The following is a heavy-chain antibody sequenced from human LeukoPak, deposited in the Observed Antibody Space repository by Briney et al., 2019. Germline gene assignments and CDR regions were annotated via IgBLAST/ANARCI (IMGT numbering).Heavy chain of an antibody. D-gene: IGHD3-10*01. CDR2: IRSKAYGGTT. CDR1: GFTFGDYA. V-gene: IGHV3-49*04. J-gene: IGHJ6*04. CDR3: TRQYVLLWFGELLGGMDV. Sequence: GGSLRLSCTASGFTFGDYAMSWVRQAPGKGLEWVGFIRSKAYGGTTEYAASVKGRFTISRDDPKSIAYLQMNSLKTEDTAVYYCTRQYVLLWFGELLGGMDVWGKGTTVTVSS.